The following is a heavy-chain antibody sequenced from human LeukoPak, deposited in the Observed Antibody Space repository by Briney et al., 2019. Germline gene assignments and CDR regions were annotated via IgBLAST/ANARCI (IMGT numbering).Heavy chain of an antibody. CDR3: ARQHGSIIH. CDR2: IYFSGST. CDR1: GGSISSSNYY. Sequence: SETLSLTCTVSGGSISSSNYYWVWIRQPPGKGLEWIGCIYFSGSTYYNPSLKSRVTISVDTSKNQFSLKLTSVTAADTALYYCARQHGSIIHWGQGALVTVSS. D-gene: IGHD6-13*01. V-gene: IGHV4-39*01. J-gene: IGHJ4*02.